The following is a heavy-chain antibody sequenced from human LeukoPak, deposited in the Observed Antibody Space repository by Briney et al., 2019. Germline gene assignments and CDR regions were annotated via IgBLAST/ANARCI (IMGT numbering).Heavy chain of an antibody. CDR3: ARDWWFDP. V-gene: IGHV3-74*01. CDR2: INTDGSTT. CDR1: GFTFSAYW. J-gene: IGHJ5*02. Sequence: GGSLRLSCAASGFTFSAYWMHWLRQDPGKGLIWISRINTDGSTTNYADSVRGRFTISRDNAKNTLYLQMNSLRAEDTAVYYCARDWWFDPWGQGTLVTVSS.